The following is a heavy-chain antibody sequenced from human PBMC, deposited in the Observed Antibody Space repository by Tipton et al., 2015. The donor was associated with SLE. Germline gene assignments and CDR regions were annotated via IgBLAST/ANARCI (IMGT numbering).Heavy chain of an antibody. CDR1: GGSFSGYY. J-gene: IGHJ2*01. D-gene: IGHD4-17*01. Sequence: LRLSCAVYGGSFSGYYWGWIRQPPGKGLEWIGEINHSGSTNYNPSLKSRVTISVDTSKNQFSLKLSSVAAADTAVYYCASRGDDGDYVSGYGYFDLGGRGTRVTVSS. CDR2: INHSGST. CDR3: ASRGDDGDYVSGYGYFDL. V-gene: IGHV4-34*01.